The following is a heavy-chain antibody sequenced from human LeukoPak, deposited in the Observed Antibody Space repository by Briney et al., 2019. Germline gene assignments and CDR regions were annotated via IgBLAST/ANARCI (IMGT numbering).Heavy chain of an antibody. CDR2: IYTSGTI. CDR1: GGSITSTTYY. D-gene: IGHD6-19*01. J-gene: IGHJ4*02. Sequence: SQTLSLTCTVSGGSITSTTYYWSWIRQPAGKGPEWIGRIYTSGTITYNPSLKSRVTMSVDTSKNQFSLKLSSVTAADTAVYYCARGFIAVAGTGVYFDYWGQGTLVTVSS. CDR3: ARGFIAVAGTGVYFDY. V-gene: IGHV4-61*02.